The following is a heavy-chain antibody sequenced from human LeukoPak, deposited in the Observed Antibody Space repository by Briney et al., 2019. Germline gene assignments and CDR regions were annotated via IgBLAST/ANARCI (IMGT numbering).Heavy chain of an antibody. Sequence: GGSLRLSCAASGFPFSDYYMSWIRQAPGKGLEWVSHISSSGSTISYADSVKGRFTISRDNAKNSLFLQMHSLRTEDTAVYYCARVAISTAGARHDYYYGMDVWGQGTTVTVSS. CDR1: GFPFSDYY. J-gene: IGHJ6*02. V-gene: IGHV3-11*01. CDR2: ISSSGSTI. D-gene: IGHD6-13*01. CDR3: ARVAISTAGARHDYYYGMDV.